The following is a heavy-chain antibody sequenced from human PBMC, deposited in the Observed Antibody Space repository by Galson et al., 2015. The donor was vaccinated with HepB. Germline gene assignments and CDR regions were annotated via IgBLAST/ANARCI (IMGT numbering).Heavy chain of an antibody. D-gene: IGHD3-10*01. J-gene: IGHJ5*02. CDR3: ARASIPRGAWFDP. CDR1: GASISAYY. CDR2: FHGTGGA. V-gene: IGHV4-4*07. Sequence: ETLSLTCSVSGASISAYYWTWVRQPAGKGLEWLGRFHGTGGANYNPSLQSPINMSIETSNNHFSLTLTSVTAADTAVYFCARASIPRGAWFDPWGQGALVIVSS.